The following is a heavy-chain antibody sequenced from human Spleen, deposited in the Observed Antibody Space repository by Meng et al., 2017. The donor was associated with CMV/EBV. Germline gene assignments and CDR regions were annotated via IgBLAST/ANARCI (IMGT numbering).Heavy chain of an antibody. J-gene: IGHJ4*02. CDR2: INPNSGGT. Sequence: ASVKVSCKASGGTFSSYAISWVRQAPGQGLEWMGWINPNSGGTNYAQKFQGRVTMTRDTSISTAYMELSRLRSDDTAVYYCARDPNFWSGYAASWGQGTLVTVS. CDR1: GGTFSSYA. CDR3: ARDPNFWSGYAAS. D-gene: IGHD3-3*01. V-gene: IGHV1-2*02.